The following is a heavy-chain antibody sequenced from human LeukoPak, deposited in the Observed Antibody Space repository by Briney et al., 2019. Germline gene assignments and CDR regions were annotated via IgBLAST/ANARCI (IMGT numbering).Heavy chain of an antibody. J-gene: IGHJ3*02. CDR3: ARMTTVSVDAFDI. Sequence: PSETLSLTCTVSGGSISSYYWSWIRQPPGKGLEWIGYIYYSGSTNYNPSLKSRVTISVDTSKNQFSLKLSSVTAADTAVYYCARMTTVSVDAFDIWGQGTMVTASS. V-gene: IGHV4-59*01. D-gene: IGHD4-17*01. CDR1: GGSISSYY. CDR2: IYYSGST.